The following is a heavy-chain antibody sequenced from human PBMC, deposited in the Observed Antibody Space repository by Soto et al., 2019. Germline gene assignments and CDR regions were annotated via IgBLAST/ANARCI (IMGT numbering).Heavy chain of an antibody. CDR2: IYYSGST. V-gene: IGHV4-59*08. J-gene: IGHJ4*02. CDR1: GGSISSYY. CDR3: ARQWGDYVCDY. D-gene: IGHD3-16*01. Sequence: QVQLQESGPGLVKPSETLSLTCTVSGGSISSYYWSWIRQPPGKGLEWIGYIYYSGSTNYNPSLKRRVTISVDTSKNQFSLKLSSVTAADPAVYYCARQWGDYVCDYWGQGTLVTVSS.